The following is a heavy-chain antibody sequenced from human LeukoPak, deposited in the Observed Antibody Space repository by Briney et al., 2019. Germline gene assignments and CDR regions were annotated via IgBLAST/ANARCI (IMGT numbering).Heavy chain of an antibody. CDR2: IYYSGST. J-gene: IGHJ5*02. Sequence: KPSETLSLTCTVSGGSISSSSYYWGWIRQPPGKGLEWIGSIYYSGSTYYNPSLKSRVTISVDTSKNQFSLKLSSVTAADTAVYYCARGFLVRQPRNWFDPWGQGTLVTVSS. V-gene: IGHV4-39*01. CDR1: GGSISSSSYY. CDR3: ARGFLVRQPRNWFDP. D-gene: IGHD3-10*01.